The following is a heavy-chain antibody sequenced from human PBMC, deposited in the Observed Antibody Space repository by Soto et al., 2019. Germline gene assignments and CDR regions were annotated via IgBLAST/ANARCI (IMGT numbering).Heavy chain of an antibody. D-gene: IGHD3-9*01. V-gene: IGHV3-30-3*01. CDR3: ARDSYYDILTGYFDY. CDR1: GFTFSSYA. CDR2: ISYDGSNK. J-gene: IGHJ4*02. Sequence: QVQLVESGGGVVQPGRSLRLSCAASGFTFSSYAMHWVRQAPGKGLEWVAVISYDGSNKYYAESVKGRFTISRDNSKNTLYLQMNSLRAEDTAVYYCARDSYYDILTGYFDYWGQGTLVTVSS.